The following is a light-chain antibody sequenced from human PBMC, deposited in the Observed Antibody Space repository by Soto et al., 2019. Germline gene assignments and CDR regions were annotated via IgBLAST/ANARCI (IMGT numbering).Light chain of an antibody. CDR2: GAS. V-gene: IGKV3-20*01. J-gene: IGKJ5*01. CDR3: SQYGSSAPLT. CDR1: RNFNCPY. Sequence: SVYTQTQANLSVSPCGRSTRSFSANRNFNCPYLTWYKQQPRHAPRILIYGASIRATAIPDRFSGSGSDTEFNITISSRVAEDFAPYYCSQYGSSAPLTFGQGTRLEN.